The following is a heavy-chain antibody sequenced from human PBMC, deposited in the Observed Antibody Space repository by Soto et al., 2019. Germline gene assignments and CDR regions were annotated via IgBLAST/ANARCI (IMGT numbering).Heavy chain of an antibody. Sequence: QPGGSLRLSCAASGFTFSSYWMSWVRQAPGKGLEWVANIKQDGSEKYYVDSVKGRFTISRDNAKNSLYLQMNSLRAEDTAVYYCARDQLAATIFGVVISQYYYYYYGMDVWGQGTTVTVSS. CDR2: IKQDGSEK. CDR3: ARDQLAATIFGVVISQYYYYYYGMDV. V-gene: IGHV3-7*03. CDR1: GFTFSSYW. D-gene: IGHD3-3*01. J-gene: IGHJ6*02.